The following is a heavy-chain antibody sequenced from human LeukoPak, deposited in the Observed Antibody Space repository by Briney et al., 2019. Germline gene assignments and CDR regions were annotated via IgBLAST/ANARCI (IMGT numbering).Heavy chain of an antibody. Sequence: GGSLRLSCAASGFTFSNNWMSWVRQAPGKGLEWVANIKQDGSEKYYVDSVKGRFTISRGNAKNSLYLQMNSLRAEDTAVYYCARGGGVHAHWGQGTLVTVSS. D-gene: IGHD3-16*01. CDR1: GFTFSNNW. CDR2: IKQDGSEK. V-gene: IGHV3-7*01. J-gene: IGHJ4*02. CDR3: ARGGGVHAH.